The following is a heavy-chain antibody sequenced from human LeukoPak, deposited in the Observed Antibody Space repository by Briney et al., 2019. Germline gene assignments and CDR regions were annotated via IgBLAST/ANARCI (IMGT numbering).Heavy chain of an antibody. CDR2: IIPILGIA. D-gene: IGHD3-22*01. V-gene: IGHV1-69*04. CDR3: ARSYYYDSSGYYAG. Sequence: SVKVSCKASGGTFSSYAISWVRQAPGQGLEWMGRIIPILGIANYAQKFQGRVTITADKSTSTAYMELSSLRSEDTAVYYCARSYYYDSSGYYAGWGQGTLVTVSS. J-gene: IGHJ4*02. CDR1: GGTFSSYA.